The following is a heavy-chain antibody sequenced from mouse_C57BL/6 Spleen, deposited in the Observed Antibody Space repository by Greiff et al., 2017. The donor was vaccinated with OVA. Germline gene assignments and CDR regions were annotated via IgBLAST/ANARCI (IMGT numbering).Heavy chain of an antibody. CDR1: GYTFTDYY. J-gene: IGHJ4*01. D-gene: IGHD2-4*01. CDR2: INPYNGGT. Sequence: VQLKQSGPVLVKPGASVKMSCKASGYTFTDYYMNWVKQSHGKSLEWIGVINPYNGGTSYNQKFKGKATLTVDKSSSTAYMELNSLTSEDSAVYYCARGIYDYDYAMDYWGQGTSVTVSS. CDR3: ARGIYDYDYAMDY. V-gene: IGHV1-19*01.